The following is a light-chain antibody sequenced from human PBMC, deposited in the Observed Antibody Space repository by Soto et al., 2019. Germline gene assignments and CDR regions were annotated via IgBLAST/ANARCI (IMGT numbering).Light chain of an antibody. Sequence: EIVLTQSPGTLSLSPGERATLSCRASQSVRSNYLAWYQQKPGQAPRLLIYGASSRATGIPDRFSGTGSGTGFTLIISRLEPEDFAVYYCQQYGGLPYTFGQGTKLEIK. CDR1: QSVRSNY. J-gene: IGKJ2*01. CDR2: GAS. V-gene: IGKV3-20*01. CDR3: QQYGGLPYT.